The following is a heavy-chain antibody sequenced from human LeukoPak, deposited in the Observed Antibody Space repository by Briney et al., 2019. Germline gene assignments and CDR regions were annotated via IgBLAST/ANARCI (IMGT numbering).Heavy chain of an antibody. Sequence: GGSLRLSCAASGFTFSSYWMHWVRQAPGKGLVWVSRIHSYGSSTSYADSVKGRFTISRDNAKNTLYLQMNSLRAEDTAVYYCAREEDILTGYYLVWGQGTLVTVSS. CDR1: GFTFSSYW. CDR3: AREEDILTGYYLV. D-gene: IGHD3-9*01. J-gene: IGHJ4*02. CDR2: IHSYGSST. V-gene: IGHV3-74*01.